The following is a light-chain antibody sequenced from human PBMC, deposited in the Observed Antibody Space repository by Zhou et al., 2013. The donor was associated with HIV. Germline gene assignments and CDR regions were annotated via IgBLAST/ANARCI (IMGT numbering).Light chain of an antibody. CDR2: GAS. CDR3: QQYGSSFT. Sequence: EIVLTQSPGTLSLSPGERATLSCRASQSVSSNYLAWYQQKPGQAPRLLIYGASSRATGIPDRFSGGGSGTDFTLTISRLEPEDFAVYYCQQYGSSFTFGPGTKLDLK. CDR1: QSVSSNY. V-gene: IGKV3-20*01. J-gene: IGKJ3*01.